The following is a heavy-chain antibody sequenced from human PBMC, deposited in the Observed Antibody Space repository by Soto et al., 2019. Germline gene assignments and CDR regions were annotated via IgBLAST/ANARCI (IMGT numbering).Heavy chain of an antibody. J-gene: IGHJ4*02. CDR1: GGTFSSYA. D-gene: IGHD5-18*01. Sequence: ASVKVSCKASGGTFSSYAISWVRQAPGQGLEWMGGIIPIFGTANYAQKFQGRVTITADESTSTAYMELGSLRSEDTAVYYCASPHSTHIQLWLERGFDYWGQGTLVTVSS. CDR2: IIPIFGTA. V-gene: IGHV1-69*13. CDR3: ASPHSTHIQLWLERGFDY.